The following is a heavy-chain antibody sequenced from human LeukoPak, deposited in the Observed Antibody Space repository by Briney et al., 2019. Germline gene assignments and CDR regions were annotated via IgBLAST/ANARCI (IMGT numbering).Heavy chain of an antibody. CDR1: GFTFSSYW. D-gene: IGHD5-18*01. CDR3: TTDHEDTPDAFDI. Sequence: PGGSLRLSCAASGFTFSSYWMSWVRQAPGKGLEWDGRIKSKTDGGTTDYAAPVKGRFTISRDDSKNTLYLRMNSLKTEDTAVYYCTTDHEDTPDAFDIWGQGTMVTVSS. J-gene: IGHJ3*02. CDR2: IKSKTDGGTT. V-gene: IGHV3-15*01.